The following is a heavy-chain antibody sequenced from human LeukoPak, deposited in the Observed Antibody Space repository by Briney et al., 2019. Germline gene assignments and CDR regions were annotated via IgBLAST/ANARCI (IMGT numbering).Heavy chain of an antibody. D-gene: IGHD1-26*01. Sequence: PSETLSLTCTVPGGSISSGSYYWSWIRQPAGKGLEWIGRIYTSGSTNYNPSLKSRVTISVDTSKNQFSLKLSSVTAADTAVYYCATGDSGSYYYWGQGTLVTVSS. CDR2: IYTSGST. V-gene: IGHV4-61*02. CDR3: ATGDSGSYYY. CDR1: GGSISSGSYY. J-gene: IGHJ4*02.